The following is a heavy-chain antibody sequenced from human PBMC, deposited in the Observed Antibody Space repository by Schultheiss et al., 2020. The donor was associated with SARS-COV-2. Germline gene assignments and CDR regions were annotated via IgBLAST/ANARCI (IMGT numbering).Heavy chain of an antibody. Sequence: SGPTLVKPTQTLTLTCTFSGFSLSTTGESVAWIRQPSGKALDWLAFIYWDDDERYSPFLKNRLTITKDTSKNQVVLTMTNMDPVDTATYYCAHRRGGRDPPEFDYWGQGTLVTVSS. D-gene: IGHD5-24*01. V-gene: IGHV2-5*02. CDR1: GFSLSTTGES. CDR2: IYWDDDE. CDR3: AHRRGGRDPPEFDY. J-gene: IGHJ4*02.